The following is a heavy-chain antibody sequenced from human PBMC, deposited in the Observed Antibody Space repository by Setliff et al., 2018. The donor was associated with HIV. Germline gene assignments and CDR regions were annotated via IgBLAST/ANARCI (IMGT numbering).Heavy chain of an antibody. V-gene: IGHV4-4*09. CDR1: GGSMSPYY. CDR2: IFSSGST. CDR3: ARHVGISIGGTRGDFDC. Sequence: SETLSLTCTVSGGSMSPYYWSWIRQGDGIGLEWIGYIFSSGSTNYNPSLKSRVTISVDTSKNQFSLRLSSVTAADTAMYYCARHVGISIGGTRGDFDCWGQGTLVTVSS. J-gene: IGHJ4*02. D-gene: IGHD6-13*01.